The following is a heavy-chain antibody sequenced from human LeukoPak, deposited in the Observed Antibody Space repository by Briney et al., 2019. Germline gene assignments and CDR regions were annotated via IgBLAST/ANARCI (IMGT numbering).Heavy chain of an antibody. D-gene: IGHD3-16*01. Sequence: GGSLRLSCAASGFTVSNNYMSWVRQAPGKGLEWVSVIYSGDNSYYVESVKGRFTISRDNSKSTLFLQMNRLRAEDTAVYYCAGRRVLDASFDYWGQGTLVTVSS. CDR3: AGRRVLDASFDY. V-gene: IGHV3-66*02. CDR2: IYSGDNS. J-gene: IGHJ4*02. CDR1: GFTVSNNY.